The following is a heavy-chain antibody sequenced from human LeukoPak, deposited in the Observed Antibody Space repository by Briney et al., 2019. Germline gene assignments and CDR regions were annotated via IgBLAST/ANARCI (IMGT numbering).Heavy chain of an antibody. CDR1: GFIVSSNY. CDR2: LYSGGTA. D-gene: IGHD4-11*01. V-gene: IGHV3-53*01. J-gene: IGHJ4*02. Sequence: GGSLRLSCVASGFIVSSNYINWVRQAPGKGLEWISILYSGGTAFYADSVKGRFTISRDNSKNTLYLQMNNLRVDDTAMYYCARGRQCDYWGQGTLVTVSS. CDR3: ARGRQCDY.